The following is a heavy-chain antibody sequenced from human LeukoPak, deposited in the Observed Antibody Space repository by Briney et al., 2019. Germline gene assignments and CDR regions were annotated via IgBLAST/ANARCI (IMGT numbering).Heavy chain of an antibody. Sequence: GRSLRLSCAASGFSFSDFGMHWVRQAPGKGLEWVSAISGSGGSTYYADSVKGRFTISRDNSKNTLYLQMNSLRAEDTAVYYCAKIGLGDLFDYWGQGTLVTVSS. J-gene: IGHJ4*02. CDR1: GFSFSDFG. CDR3: AKIGLGDLFDY. V-gene: IGHV3-23*01. D-gene: IGHD3-10*01. CDR2: ISGSGGST.